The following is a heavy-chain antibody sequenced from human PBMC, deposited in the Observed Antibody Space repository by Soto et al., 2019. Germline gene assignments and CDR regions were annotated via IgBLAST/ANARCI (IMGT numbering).Heavy chain of an antibody. CDR1: GGSIISNY. J-gene: IGHJ4*02. Sequence: SETLPLTCTVSGGSIISNYWTWIRQPPGKGLEWIGYVYNSGSTNYNPSLKSRVTISEDTSKSQFSLKVNSMTAADTAVYYCARYRREAVAGYTLDNWGQGILVTVSS. D-gene: IGHD6-13*01. CDR2: VYNSGST. CDR3: ARYRREAVAGYTLDN. V-gene: IGHV4-59*01.